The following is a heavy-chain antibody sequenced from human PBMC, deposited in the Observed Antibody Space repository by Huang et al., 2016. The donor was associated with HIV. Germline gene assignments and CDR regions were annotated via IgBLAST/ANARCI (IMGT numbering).Heavy chain of an antibody. Sequence: QVQLVQSGAEVKKPGASVKVSCKASGYSFTTYDINWVRQAPGQGLEWMGWMNPNSGNTNYAQKFQGIITFTRDTSISTAYMELSSLISDDAAFYYCARGPRYNWLDPWGQGTLVTVSS. CDR2: MNPNSGNT. V-gene: IGHV1-8*03. CDR1: GYSFTTYD. CDR3: ARGPRYNWLDP. J-gene: IGHJ5*02.